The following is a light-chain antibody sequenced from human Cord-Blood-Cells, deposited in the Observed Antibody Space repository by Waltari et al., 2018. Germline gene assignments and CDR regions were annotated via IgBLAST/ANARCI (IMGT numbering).Light chain of an antibody. Sequence: QSALTQPASVSGSPGQSITLSCTGTSSDVCSSNLVSWYQQHPGKAPKLMIYEGSKRPSGVSNRFSGSKSGNTASLTISGLQAEDEADYYCCSYAGSSTWVFGGGTKLTVL. CDR3: CSYAGSSTWV. CDR1: SSDVCSSNL. CDR2: EGS. J-gene: IGLJ3*02. V-gene: IGLV2-23*01.